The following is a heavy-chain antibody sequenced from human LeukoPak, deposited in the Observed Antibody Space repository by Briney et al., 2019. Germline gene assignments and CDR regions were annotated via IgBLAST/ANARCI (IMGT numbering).Heavy chain of an antibody. CDR3: ARDPNGDYIGAFDM. CDR1: GFTFSAYA. J-gene: IGHJ3*02. CDR2: IRGDGGSA. Sequence: GGSLRLSCTASGFTFSAYAMMWVRQAPGKGPEWVSAIRGDGGSAFYADSVKGRFTISRDNSKYTLFLQMNSLRAEDTAVYYCARDPNGDYIGAFDMWGPGTMVTVSS. V-gene: IGHV3-23*01. D-gene: IGHD4-17*01.